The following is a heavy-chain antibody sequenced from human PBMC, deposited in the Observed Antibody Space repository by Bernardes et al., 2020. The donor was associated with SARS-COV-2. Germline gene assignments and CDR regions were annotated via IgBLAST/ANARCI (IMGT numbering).Heavy chain of an antibody. J-gene: IGHJ6*02. Sequence: GGSLRLSCAASGFTFSDFAMTWVRQAPGEGLEWVSTISIGGAATYWAHSVKGRLTVSRDDSKNTLYLQMNSLRAEDSAEYYCARDPLRYSGWFGMDVWGQGTTVTVSS. D-gene: IGHD5-12*01. CDR1: GFTFSDFA. CDR3: ARDPLRYSGWFGMDV. CDR2: ISIGGAAT. V-gene: IGHV3-23*01.